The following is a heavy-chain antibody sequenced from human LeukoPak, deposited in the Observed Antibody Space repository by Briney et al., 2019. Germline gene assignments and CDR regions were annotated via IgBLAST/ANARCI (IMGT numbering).Heavy chain of an antibody. J-gene: IGHJ1*01. CDR2: MNPNSGNT. D-gene: IGHD3-3*01. Sequence: ASVKVSCKASGYTFTNYDINWVRQATGQGLEWLGWMNPNSGNTGYAQKFQGRVTITRNTSISTAYMELSSLRSEDTAVYYCARDRRLRFLEWSSIGYFQHWGQGTLVTVSS. CDR1: GYTFTNYD. CDR3: ARDRRLRFLEWSSIGYFQH. V-gene: IGHV1-8*03.